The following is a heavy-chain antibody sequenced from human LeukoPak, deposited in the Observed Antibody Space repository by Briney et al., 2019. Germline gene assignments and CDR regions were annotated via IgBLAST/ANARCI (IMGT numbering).Heavy chain of an antibody. CDR1: GFTFNTYT. CDR3: AKESGDCGADCLALNDY. D-gene: IGHD2-21*02. Sequence: GGSLRLSCAASGFTFNTYTMSWVRQAPGKGLEWVSSINSPSTSMYYADSVKGRFTVSRDNTKNSLYLQMDSLTAEDTAVYFCAKESGDCGADCLALNDYWGQGTLVTVSS. J-gene: IGHJ4*02. CDR2: INSPSTSM. V-gene: IGHV3-21*01.